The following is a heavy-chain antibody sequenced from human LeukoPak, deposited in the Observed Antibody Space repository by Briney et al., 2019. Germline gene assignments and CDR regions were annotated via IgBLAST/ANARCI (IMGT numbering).Heavy chain of an antibody. CDR3: ARGGALFVSGKKYFRH. V-gene: IGHV4-34*01. J-gene: IGHJ1*01. Sequence: SETLSLTCAVYGGSFSGYYWSWIRQPPGKGLEWIGEINHSGSTNYNPSLKSRVTISVDTSKNQFSLKLSSVTAADTAVYYCARGGALFVSGKKYFRHWGQGTLVTVSS. CDR2: INHSGST. CDR1: GGSFSGYY.